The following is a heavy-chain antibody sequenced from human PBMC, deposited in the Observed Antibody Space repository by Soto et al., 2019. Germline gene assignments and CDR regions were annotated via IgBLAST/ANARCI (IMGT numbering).Heavy chain of an antibody. CDR3: ARLYMVRGVMDGFDP. CDR1: GGSISSSNW. J-gene: IGHJ5*02. CDR2: IYHSGST. V-gene: IGHV4-4*02. Sequence: QVQLQESGPGLVKPSGTLSLTCAVSGGSISSSNWWSWVRQPPGKGLEWIGEIYHSGSTNYNPSHPSRVVISVDKSKNHCSLKLSSVTAADTAVYYCARLYMVRGVMDGFDPWGQGTLVTVSS. D-gene: IGHD3-10*01.